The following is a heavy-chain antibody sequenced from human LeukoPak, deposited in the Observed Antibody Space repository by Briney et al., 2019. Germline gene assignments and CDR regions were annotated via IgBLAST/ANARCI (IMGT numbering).Heavy chain of an antibody. CDR2: ISAYNGNT. CDR1: GYTFTSYG. J-gene: IGHJ5*02. Sequence: GASVKVSCKASGYTFTSYGISWVRQAPGQGLEWMGWISAYNGNTNYAQKFQGRVTMTEDTSTDTAYMELNSLRSEDTAVYYCATALSSWYWFDPWGQGTLVTVSS. D-gene: IGHD6-13*01. CDR3: ATALSSWYWFDP. V-gene: IGHV1-18*01.